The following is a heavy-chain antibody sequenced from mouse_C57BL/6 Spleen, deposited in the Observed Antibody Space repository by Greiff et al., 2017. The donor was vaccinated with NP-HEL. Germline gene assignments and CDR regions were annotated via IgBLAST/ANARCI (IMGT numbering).Heavy chain of an antibody. CDR2: IYPGGGYT. D-gene: IGHD2-2*01. CDR1: GYTFTNYW. CDR3: ARQYGYDVRYFEV. J-gene: IGHJ1*03. V-gene: IGHV1-63*01. Sequence: QVQLQQSGAELVRPGTSVKMSCKASGYTFTNYWLGWAKQRPGHGLEWIGDIYPGGGYTNYNEKFKGKATLPADKSSSTAYMQFSSLTSEDAAIYFCARQYGYDVRYFEVWGTGTTVTVSS.